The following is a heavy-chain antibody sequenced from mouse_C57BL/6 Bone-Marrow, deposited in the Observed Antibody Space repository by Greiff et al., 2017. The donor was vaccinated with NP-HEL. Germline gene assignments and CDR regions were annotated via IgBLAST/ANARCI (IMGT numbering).Heavy chain of an antibody. CDR1: GFTFSSYG. CDR2: ISSGGSYT. D-gene: IGHD2-5*01. J-gene: IGHJ2*01. CDR3: ARQRGSNPDY. V-gene: IGHV5-6*02. Sequence: DVMLVESGGDLVKPGGSLKLSCAASGFTFSSYGMSWVRQTPDKRLEWVATISSGGSYTYYPDSVKGRFTISRDNAKNTLYLQMSSLKSEDTAMYYCARQRGSNPDYWGQGTTLTVSS.